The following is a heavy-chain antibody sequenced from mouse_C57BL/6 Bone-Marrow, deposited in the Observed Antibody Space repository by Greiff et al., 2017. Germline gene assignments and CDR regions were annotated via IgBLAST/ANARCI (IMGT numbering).Heavy chain of an antibody. CDR2: IYPGSGST. CDR1: GYTFTSYW. CDR3: ARDGYDGACFAY. V-gene: IGHV1-55*01. D-gene: IGHD2-2*01. Sequence: QVQLQQPGAELVKPGASVKMSCKASGYTFTSYWITWVKQRPGQGLEWIGDIYPGSGSTNYNEKFKSKATLTVATSSSTAYMQLSSLTSAGSAVYYCARDGYDGACFAYWGQGTLVTGSA. J-gene: IGHJ3*01.